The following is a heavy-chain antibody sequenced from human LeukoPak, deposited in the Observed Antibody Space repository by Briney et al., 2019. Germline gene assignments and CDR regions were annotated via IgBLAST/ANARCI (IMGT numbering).Heavy chain of an antibody. CDR2: TYYRSKWYY. V-gene: IGHV6-1*01. D-gene: IGHD5-12*01. CDR1: GDSVSSNSTT. Sequence: SQTLSLTCAISGDSVSSNSTTWNWVRQSPSRGLEWLGRTYYRSKWYYDYAVSVKSRMTINPDTSKNQFSLQLNSVTPKDTAVYYCARGATTYFDYWGQGTLVTVSS. J-gene: IGHJ4*02. CDR3: ARGATTYFDY.